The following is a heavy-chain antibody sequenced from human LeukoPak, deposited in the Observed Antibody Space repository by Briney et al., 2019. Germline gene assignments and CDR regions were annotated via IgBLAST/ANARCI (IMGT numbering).Heavy chain of an antibody. CDR2: IYSGGST. CDR1: GFTVSSNY. J-gene: IGHJ4*02. CDR3: ARVSAWFGELPDS. D-gene: IGHD3-10*01. V-gene: IGHV3-53*01. Sequence: GGSLRLSCAASGFTVSSNYMSWVRQAPGKGLEWVSVIYSGGSTYYADSVKGRFTISRDNSKNTLYLQMNSLRAEDTAVYYCARVSAWFGELPDSWGQGTLVTISS.